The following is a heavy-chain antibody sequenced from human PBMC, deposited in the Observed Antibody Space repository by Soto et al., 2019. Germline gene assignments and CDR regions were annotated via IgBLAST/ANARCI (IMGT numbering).Heavy chain of an antibody. CDR2: ISGSGGST. CDR1: GFTVSSNY. Sequence: PGGSLRLSCAASGFTVSSNYMSWVRQAPGKGLEWVSAISGSGGSTYYADSVKGRFTISRDNSKNTLYLQMNSLRAEDTAVYYCAKRLPPREYSSSSYAAYYYYYYGMDVWGQGTTVTVSS. D-gene: IGHD6-6*01. CDR3: AKRLPPREYSSSSYAAYYYYYYGMDV. J-gene: IGHJ6*02. V-gene: IGHV3-23*01.